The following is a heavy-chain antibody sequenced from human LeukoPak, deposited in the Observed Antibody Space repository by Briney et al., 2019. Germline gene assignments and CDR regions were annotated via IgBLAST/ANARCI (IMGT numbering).Heavy chain of an antibody. CDR3: AKEIGSSHTYLSWFDP. Sequence: GGSLRLSCAASGFTFSDYAMAWVRQAPGEGLEWVSGISGGGEGTFYADSVKGRFTISRDNSKNTLYVQMNSLRPEDTAVYYCAKEIGSSHTYLSWFDPWGQGTLVTVSS. CDR1: GFTFSDYA. V-gene: IGHV3-23*01. CDR2: ISGGGEGT. J-gene: IGHJ5*02. D-gene: IGHD2-15*01.